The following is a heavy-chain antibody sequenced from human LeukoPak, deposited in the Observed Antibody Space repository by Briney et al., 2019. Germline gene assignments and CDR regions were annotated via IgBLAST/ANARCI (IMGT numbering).Heavy chain of an antibody. CDR3: AIYTGSYVRYFQY. V-gene: IGHV1-2*02. CDR2: INPDSGDT. D-gene: IGHD1-26*01. CDR1: GYTFTGYY. J-gene: IGHJ1*01. Sequence: ASVKVSCKASGYTFTGYYMHWVRQAPGQGLEWIGWINPDSGDTNSAQKFLGRVSMTRDTSISTAYMELTRLRSDDTALYYCAIYTGSYVRYFQYWGQGTLVIVSS.